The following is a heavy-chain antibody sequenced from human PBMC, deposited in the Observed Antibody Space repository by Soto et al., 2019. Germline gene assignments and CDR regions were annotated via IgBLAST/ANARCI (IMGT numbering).Heavy chain of an antibody. V-gene: IGHV3-7*01. D-gene: IGHD3-10*01. J-gene: IGHJ6*02. CDR1: GFTFSSYW. CDR2: IKQDGSEK. CDR3: ARLPVLWFGESSGYYYGMDV. Sequence: PGGSLRLSCAASGFTFSSYWMSWVRQAPGKGLEWVANIKQDGSEKYYVDSVKGRFTISRDNAKNSLYRQMNSLRAEDTAVYYCARLPVLWFGESSGYYYGMDVWGQGTTVTVSS.